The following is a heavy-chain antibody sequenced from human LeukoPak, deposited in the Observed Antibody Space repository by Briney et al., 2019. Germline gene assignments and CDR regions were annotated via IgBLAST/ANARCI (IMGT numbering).Heavy chain of an antibody. CDR2: IYHSGST. CDR3: ARNRPYPYTISDY. CDR1: GGSISSSNW. D-gene: IGHD3-3*01. J-gene: IGHJ4*02. V-gene: IGHV4-4*02. Sequence: SGTLSLTCAVSGGSISSSNWWSWVRQPPGKGLEWIGEIYHSGSTNYNPSLKSRVTISVDKSKNQFSLKLSSVTAADTAVYYCARNRPYPYTISDYWGQGTLVTVSS.